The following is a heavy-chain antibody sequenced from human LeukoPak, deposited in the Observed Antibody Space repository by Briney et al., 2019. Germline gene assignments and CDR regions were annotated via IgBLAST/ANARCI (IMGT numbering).Heavy chain of an antibody. CDR3: ARPTTVTIVDAFDI. V-gene: IGHV3-7*04. CDR1: GFTFSSYW. Sequence: PGGSLRLSCAASGFTFSSYWMTWLRQAPGKGLEWVANIKQDGTEKYYVDSVKGRFTISRDNAKNSLYLQMNSLRAVDTAVYFCARPTTVTIVDAFDIWGLGTMVTVSS. J-gene: IGHJ3*02. D-gene: IGHD4-17*01. CDR2: IKQDGTEK.